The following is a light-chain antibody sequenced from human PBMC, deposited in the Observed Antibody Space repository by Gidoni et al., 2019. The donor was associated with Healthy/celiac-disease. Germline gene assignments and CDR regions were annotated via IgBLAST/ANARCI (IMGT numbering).Light chain of an antibody. CDR2: QDS. V-gene: IGLV3-25*03. CDR3: QSADSSGTYVV. Sequence: SYELTQPPSVSVSPGQTARITCSGDALPKQYAYWCQQKPGQAPVLVIYQDSERPSGIPERFSGSSSGTTVTLTISGVQAEDEADYYCQSADSSGTYVVFGGGTKLTVL. CDR1: ALPKQY. J-gene: IGLJ2*01.